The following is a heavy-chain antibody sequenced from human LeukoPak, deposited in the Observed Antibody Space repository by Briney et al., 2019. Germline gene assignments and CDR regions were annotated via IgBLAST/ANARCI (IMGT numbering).Heavy chain of an antibody. CDR3: ARGGYSYGHDAFDI. V-gene: IGHV3-53*01. J-gene: IGHJ3*02. CDR2: IYSGGST. CDR1: GFTVSSNY. D-gene: IGHD5-18*01. Sequence: GGSLRLSCAASGFTVSSNYMSWVRQAPGKGLKWVSVIYSGGSTYYADSVKGRFTISRDNSKNTLYLQMNSLRAEDTAVYYCARGGYSYGHDAFDIWGQGTMVTVSS.